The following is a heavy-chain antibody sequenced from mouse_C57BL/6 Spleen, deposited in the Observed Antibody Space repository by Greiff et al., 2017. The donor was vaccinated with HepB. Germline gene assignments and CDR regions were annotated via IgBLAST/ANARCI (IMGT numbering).Heavy chain of an antibody. CDR1: GYTFTDYY. CDR2: INPNNGGT. Sequence: VQLQQSGPELVKPGASVKISCKASGYTFTDYYMNWVKQSHGKSLEWIGDINPNNGGTSYNQKFKGKATLTVDKSSSTAYMELRSLTSEDSAVYYCAREGPYCYGNSSYWGQGTTLTVSS. J-gene: IGHJ2*01. V-gene: IGHV1-26*01. D-gene: IGHD1-1*01. CDR3: AREGPYCYGNSSY.